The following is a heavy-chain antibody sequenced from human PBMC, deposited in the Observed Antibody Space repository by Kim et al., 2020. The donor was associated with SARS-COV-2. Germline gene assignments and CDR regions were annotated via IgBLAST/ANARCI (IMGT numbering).Heavy chain of an antibody. CDR2: IKSEIDGGAT. CDR3: TTNPPYDSSGDTFDF. D-gene: IGHD3-22*01. Sequence: GGSLRLSCAASKFTLSNVWMSWVRQAPGKGLEWVARIKSEIDGGATDYAAPVQGRFAISRYDSNNTLYLQMNSLKIEDTAVYYCTTNPPYDSSGDTFDFWGQGTLVTVSS. V-gene: IGHV3-15*01. CDR1: KFTLSNVW. J-gene: IGHJ4*02.